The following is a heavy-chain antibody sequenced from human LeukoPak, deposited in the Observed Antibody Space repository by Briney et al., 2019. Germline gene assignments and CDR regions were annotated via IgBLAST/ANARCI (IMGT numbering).Heavy chain of an antibody. J-gene: IGHJ4*02. D-gene: IGHD3-9*01. V-gene: IGHV4-61*02. CDR3: ARHNFVLRYFDWLPYLDY. Sequence: PSETLSLTCSVSGDSISSDIYYWSWVRQPAGKGLEWIGRVYSSGNNKYNPSLKSRVTISVDRSKNQFSLKLSSVTAAGTAVYYCARHNFVLRYFDWLPYLDYWGQGALVTVSS. CDR2: VYSSGNN. CDR1: GDSISSDIYY.